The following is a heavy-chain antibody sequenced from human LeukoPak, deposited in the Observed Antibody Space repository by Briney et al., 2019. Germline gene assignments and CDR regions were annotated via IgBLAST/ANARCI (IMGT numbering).Heavy chain of an antibody. V-gene: IGHV3-11*04. CDR1: GFTFSDYY. Sequence: GGSLRLSCAASGFTFSDYYMSWIRQAPGKGLEWVSYISSSGSTIYYADSVKGRFTISRDNAKNSLYLQMNSLGAEDTAVYYCARDVSSGWYGDYFDYWGQGTLVTVSS. CDR2: ISSSGSTI. CDR3: ARDVSSGWYGDYFDY. D-gene: IGHD6-19*01. J-gene: IGHJ4*02.